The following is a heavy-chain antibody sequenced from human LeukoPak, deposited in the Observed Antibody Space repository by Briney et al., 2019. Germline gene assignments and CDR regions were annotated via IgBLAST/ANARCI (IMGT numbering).Heavy chain of an antibody. D-gene: IGHD3-22*01. Sequence: PGGSLRLSCAASGFTFSSYSMNWVRQAPGKGLEWVSSISSSSSYIYYTDSVKGRFTISRDNAKNSLYLQMNSLRAEDTAVYYCAREGNYYDSSGYYYHFDYWGQGTLVTVSS. V-gene: IGHV3-21*01. CDR1: GFTFSSYS. CDR2: ISSSSSYI. J-gene: IGHJ4*02. CDR3: AREGNYYDSSGYYYHFDY.